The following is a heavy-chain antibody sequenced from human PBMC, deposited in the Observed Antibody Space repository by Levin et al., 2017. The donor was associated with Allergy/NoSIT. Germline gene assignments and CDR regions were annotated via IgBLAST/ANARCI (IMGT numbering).Heavy chain of an antibody. D-gene: IGHD3-10*01. J-gene: IGHJ6*02. CDR2: INPSGGST. CDR1: GYTFTSYY. V-gene: IGHV1-46*01. Sequence: GASVKVSCKASGYTFTSYYMHWVRQAPGQGLEWMGIINPSGGSTSYAQKFQGRVTMTRETSTSTVYMELSSLRSEDTAVYYCARDLDPRAYGSGHQKIIYYYGMDVWGQGTTVTVSS. CDR3: ARDLDPRAYGSGHQKIIYYYGMDV.